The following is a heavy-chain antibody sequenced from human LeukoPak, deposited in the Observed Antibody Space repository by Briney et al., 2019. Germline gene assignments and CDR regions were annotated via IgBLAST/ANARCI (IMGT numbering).Heavy chain of an antibody. CDR2: INSDGSTT. D-gene: IGHD6-13*01. CDR3: ARAIAAAGRSAFDV. CDR1: GFTFSSYW. J-gene: IGHJ3*01. V-gene: IGHV3-74*01. Sequence: GGSLRLSCAASGFTFSSYWMHWVRHAPGKGLVWVSRINSDGSTTNYADSVKGRFTISRDNAKNTLYLQMNSLRAEDTAVYYCARAIAAAGRSAFDVWGQGTMVTVSS.